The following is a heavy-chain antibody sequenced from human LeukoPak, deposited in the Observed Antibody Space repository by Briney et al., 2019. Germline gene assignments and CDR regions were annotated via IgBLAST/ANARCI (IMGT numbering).Heavy chain of an antibody. J-gene: IGHJ4*02. CDR3: AKDQCTRTSCDGYPGY. CDR1: GCTFSSYG. V-gene: IGHV3-30*02. D-gene: IGHD1/OR15-1a*01. CDR2: IHFDGNVN. Sequence: GGSLRLSCAASGCTFSSYGMHWVRQAPGKGLEWVAFIHFDGNVNYYGDSVKGRFTIARDNSKHTLYLHMKHLRPDDTVFYYCAKDQCTRTSCDGYPGYWGQGTLVTVSS.